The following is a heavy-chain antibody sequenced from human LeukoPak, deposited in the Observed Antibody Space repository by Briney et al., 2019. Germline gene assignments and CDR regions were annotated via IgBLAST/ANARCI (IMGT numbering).Heavy chain of an antibody. J-gene: IGHJ6*02. CDR1: GFTFSSYS. CDR3: ARWSMVRGVIIRDYYYYYGMDV. CDR2: ISSSSYI. Sequence: GGSLRLSCAASGFTFSSYSMNWVRQAPGKGLEWVSSISSSSYIYYADSVKGRFTISRDNAKNSLYLQMSSLRAEDTAVYYCARWSMVRGVIIRDYYYYYGMDVWGQGTTVTVSS. D-gene: IGHD3-10*01. V-gene: IGHV3-21*01.